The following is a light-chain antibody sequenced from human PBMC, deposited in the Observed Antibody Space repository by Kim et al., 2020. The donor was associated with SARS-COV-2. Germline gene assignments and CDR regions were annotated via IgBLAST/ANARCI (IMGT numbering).Light chain of an antibody. J-gene: IGLJ1*01. V-gene: IGLV2-23*02. Sequence: GQSITISSTGTSSDVSNYNLVSWYQQHPGKAPKLIIYDVSKRPSGVSNRFSGSKSGNTASLTISGLQAEDYADYYCCSYAGSSTYVFGTGTKVTVL. CDR3: CSYAGSSTYV. CDR1: SSDVSNYNL. CDR2: DVS.